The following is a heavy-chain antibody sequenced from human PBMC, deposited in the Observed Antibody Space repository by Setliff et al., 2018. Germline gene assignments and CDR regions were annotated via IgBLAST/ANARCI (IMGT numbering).Heavy chain of an antibody. D-gene: IGHD4-4*01. CDR1: GDSISSRTHY. CDR2: IYTSGST. V-gene: IGHV4-61*09. Sequence: SETLSLTCTVSGDSISSRTHYWSWIRQPAGKGLEWIGQIYTSGSTLYNPSLKSRVTISLDTSHYQFSLETTSVTAADTAVYYCARDGDDYSAFKIWGQGTVVTVSS. J-gene: IGHJ3*02. CDR3: ARDGDDYSAFKI.